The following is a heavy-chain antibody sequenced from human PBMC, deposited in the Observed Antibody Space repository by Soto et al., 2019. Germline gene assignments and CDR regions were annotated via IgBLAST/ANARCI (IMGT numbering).Heavy chain of an antibody. D-gene: IGHD6-19*01. CDR3: ARTVPGYTSLPIYWYFDL. J-gene: IGHJ2*01. CDR1: GFTFINYA. Sequence: EVQLLESGGGLVQPGGSLRLSCEGSGFTFINYAMNWVRQAPGKGLEWVSAVSGGGDTTFYADSVKGRFTISRDNSKNTVSLQINSLGVDATAVYYCARTVPGYTSLPIYWYFDLWGRGTVFTVSS. CDR2: VSGGGDTT. V-gene: IGHV3-23*01.